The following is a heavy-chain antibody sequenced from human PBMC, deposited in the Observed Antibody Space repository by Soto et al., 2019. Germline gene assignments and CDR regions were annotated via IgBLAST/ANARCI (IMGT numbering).Heavy chain of an antibody. CDR2: IYSSGST. V-gene: IGHV4-59*01. D-gene: IGHD6-13*01. Sequence: SETLSLTCTVSGGSISGYFWNWIRQPPGKGLEWIGYIYSSGSTNYKSSLKSRVTISVDTSKNQFSLKLSSVTAADTAVYYCARAPSRQQLDPYYFDYWGQGTLVTVSS. CDR1: GGSISGYF. J-gene: IGHJ4*02. CDR3: ARAPSRQQLDPYYFDY.